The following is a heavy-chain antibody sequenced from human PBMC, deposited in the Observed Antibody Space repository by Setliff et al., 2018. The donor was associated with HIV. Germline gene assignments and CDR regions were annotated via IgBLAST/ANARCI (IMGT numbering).Heavy chain of an antibody. CDR1: GFNFKTYG. J-gene: IGHJ4*02. Sequence: GGSLRLSCAASGFNFKTYGMTWVRQAPGKGLDWVAHIGSSNHGIHYTASVQGRFTVSRDNANNLLFLEMNNLRVEDTAVYYCANMQWASNAWYSFDYWGQGALVTVSS. CDR2: IGSSNHGI. CDR3: ANMQWASNAWYSFDY. D-gene: IGHD6-19*01. V-gene: IGHV3-48*04.